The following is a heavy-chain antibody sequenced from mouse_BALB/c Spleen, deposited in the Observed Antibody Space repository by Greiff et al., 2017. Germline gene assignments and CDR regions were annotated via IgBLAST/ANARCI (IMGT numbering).Heavy chain of an antibody. Sequence: VQLQQSGAELVRPGTSVKVSCKASGYAFTNYLIEWVKQRPGQGLEWIGVINPGSGGTNYNEKFKGKATLTADKSSSTAYMQLSSLTSDDSAVYFCARGNGYGYYAMDYWGQGTSVTVSS. CDR1: GYAFTNYL. CDR2: INPGSGGT. CDR3: ARGNGYGYYAMDY. V-gene: IGHV1-54*03. D-gene: IGHD2-2*01. J-gene: IGHJ4*01.